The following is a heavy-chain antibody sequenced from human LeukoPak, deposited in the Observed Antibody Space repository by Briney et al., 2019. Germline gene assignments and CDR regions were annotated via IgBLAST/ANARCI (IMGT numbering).Heavy chain of an antibody. CDR1: GYTFTSYG. CDR3: AGESPTYCSGGSCYPL. J-gene: IGHJ4*02. Sequence: ASVKVSCKASGYTFTSYGISWVRQAPGQGLEWMGWISAYNGNTNYAQKLQGRVTMTTDTSTSTAYMELRSLRSDDTAVYYCAGESPTYCSGGSCYPLWGQGTLVTVSS. CDR2: ISAYNGNT. D-gene: IGHD2-15*01. V-gene: IGHV1-18*01.